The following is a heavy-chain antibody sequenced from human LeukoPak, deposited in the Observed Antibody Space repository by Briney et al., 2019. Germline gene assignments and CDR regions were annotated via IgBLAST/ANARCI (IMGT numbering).Heavy chain of an antibody. Sequence: PGGSLRLSCAASGFTFSSYWMSWVRQAPGKGLEWVANIKQDGSEKYYVDSVKGRFTISRDNAKKSLYLQMNSLRAEDTAVYYCARDPYSGSYGDYYYYYMDVWGKGTTVTISS. CDR3: ARDPYSGSYGDYYYYYMDV. V-gene: IGHV3-7*01. J-gene: IGHJ6*03. D-gene: IGHD1-26*01. CDR1: GFTFSSYW. CDR2: IKQDGSEK.